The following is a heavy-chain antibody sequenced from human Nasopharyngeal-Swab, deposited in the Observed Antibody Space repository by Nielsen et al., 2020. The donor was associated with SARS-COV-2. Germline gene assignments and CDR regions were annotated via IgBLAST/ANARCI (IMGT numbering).Heavy chain of an antibody. CDR2: ISSDGRST. J-gene: IGHJ4*02. D-gene: IGHD2-21*01. Sequence: GESLKISCAASGFTFSSYGMHWVRQAPGKGLEYVSLISSDGRSTYYANSMKGKFTVSRDNSKNTLYLQMGSLRAEDMAVYYCARERCGGDCYSDYWGQGTLVTVSS. CDR1: GFTFSSYG. CDR3: ARERCGGDCYSDY. V-gene: IGHV3-64*01.